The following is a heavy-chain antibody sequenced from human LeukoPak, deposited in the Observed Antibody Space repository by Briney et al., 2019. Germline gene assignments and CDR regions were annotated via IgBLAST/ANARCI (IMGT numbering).Heavy chain of an antibody. V-gene: IGHV1-2*02. Sequence: ASVKVSCKASGYTFTGYYMHWVRQAPGQGLEWMGWINPNSGGTNYAQKFQGRVTITRNTSISTAYMELSSLRSEDTAVYYCARLWWGYFDYWGQGTLVTVSS. D-gene: IGHD2-21*01. CDR3: ARLWWGYFDY. CDR2: INPNSGGT. CDR1: GYTFTGYY. J-gene: IGHJ4*02.